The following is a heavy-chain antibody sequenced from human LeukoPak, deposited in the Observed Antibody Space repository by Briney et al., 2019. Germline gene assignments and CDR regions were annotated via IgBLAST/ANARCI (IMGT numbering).Heavy chain of an antibody. Sequence: GGSLRLSCAASEFTFTNYWMHWVRQAPGEGLVWVSRIDNDGSDSIYADSGKGRFTISRDNAKNTVYLQMHGLRADDTAVYYCARGGYHHGFDIWGQGTMVTVSS. CDR1: EFTFTNYW. D-gene: IGHD1-14*01. V-gene: IGHV3-74*01. CDR2: IDNDGSDS. J-gene: IGHJ3*02. CDR3: ARGGYHHGFDI.